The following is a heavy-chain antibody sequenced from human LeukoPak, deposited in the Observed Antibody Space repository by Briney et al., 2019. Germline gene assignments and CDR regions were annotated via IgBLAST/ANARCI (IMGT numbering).Heavy chain of an antibody. Sequence: KPSETLSLTCTVSGGSISSGGYYWSWIRQHPGKGLEWIGYIYYSGSTYYNPSLKSRVTISVDTSKNQFSLKLSSVTAADTAVYYCARTLRTHRLYSYGYSDAFDIWGQGTMVTVSS. CDR2: IYYSGST. CDR1: GGSISSGGYY. CDR3: ARTLRTHRLYSYGYSDAFDI. D-gene: IGHD5-18*01. V-gene: IGHV4-31*03. J-gene: IGHJ3*02.